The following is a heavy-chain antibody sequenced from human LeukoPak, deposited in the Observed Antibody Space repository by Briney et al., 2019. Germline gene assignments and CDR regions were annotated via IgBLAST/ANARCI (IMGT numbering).Heavy chain of an antibody. CDR2: ISGSSGTI. J-gene: IGHJ6*03. CDR1: GFSFSDYS. V-gene: IGHV3-48*04. D-gene: IGHD3-3*01. Sequence: GGSLRPSCAGSGFSFSDYSMNWVRQAPGKGLEWVSYISGSSGTIYYADSVTGRFTISRDNAKNSLYLQMNSLRAEDTALYYCARGQGDFWSGHFYYYYMDVWGKGTTATVS. CDR3: ARGQGDFWSGHFYYYYMDV.